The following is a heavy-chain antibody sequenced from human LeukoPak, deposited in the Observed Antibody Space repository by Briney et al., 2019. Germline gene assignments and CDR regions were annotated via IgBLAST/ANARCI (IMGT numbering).Heavy chain of an antibody. CDR3: AKVGRGWYGVDY. D-gene: IGHD6-19*01. V-gene: IGHV3-30*02. CDR2: IRYDGTNK. J-gene: IGHJ4*02. CDR1: KIIFSGYG. Sequence: GGSLRLSCVASKIIFSGYGIHWVRQAPGKGLEWVAFIRYDGTNKYYTDSVKGRFTISRDNSKNTLYLQMNSLRDDDTAVYYCAKVGRGWYGVDYWGQGTLVTVSS.